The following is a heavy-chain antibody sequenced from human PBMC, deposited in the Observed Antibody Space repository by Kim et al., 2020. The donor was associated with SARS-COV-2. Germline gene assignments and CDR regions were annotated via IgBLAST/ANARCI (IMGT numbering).Heavy chain of an antibody. D-gene: IGHD3-10*01. CDR2: ITNDRSNK. V-gene: IGHV3-30*18. CDR1: GFTFSSYD. CDR3: AKNYERGYYYGSGVDY. Sequence: GGSLRLSCAASGFTFSSYDTHWVRQAPGKGLEWVAVITNDRSNKYYADSVKGRFTISRDNSKNTLYLQMNSLRAEDTAVYYCAKNYERGYYYGSGVDYWGQGNLVHLPS. J-gene: IGHJ4*02.